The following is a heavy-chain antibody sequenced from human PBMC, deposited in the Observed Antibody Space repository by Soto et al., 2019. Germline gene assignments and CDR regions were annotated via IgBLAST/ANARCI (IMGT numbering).Heavy chain of an antibody. CDR1: GFTFSSYA. CDR3: ARDGVDYGDYAYYFDY. CDR2: ISYDGSNK. V-gene: IGHV3-30-3*01. J-gene: IGHJ4*02. Sequence: PGGSLRLSCAASGFTFSSYAMHWVRQAPGKGLEWVAVISYDGSNKYYADSVKGRFTISRDNSNNTLYLQMNSLRAEDTAVYYCARDGVDYGDYAYYFDYWGQGTLVTVSS. D-gene: IGHD4-17*01.